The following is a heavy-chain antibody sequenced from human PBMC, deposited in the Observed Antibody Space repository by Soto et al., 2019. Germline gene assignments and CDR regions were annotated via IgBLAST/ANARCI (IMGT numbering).Heavy chain of an antibody. Sequence: GGSLRLSCAASGFTFSSYGMHWVRQAPGKGLEWVAVISYDGSNKYYADSVKGRFTISRDNSKNTLYLQMNSLRAEDTTVYYCAKDYYGSGSSFDYWGQGTLVTVSS. CDR3: AKDYYGSGSSFDY. CDR2: ISYDGSNK. J-gene: IGHJ4*02. V-gene: IGHV3-30*18. CDR1: GFTFSSYG. D-gene: IGHD3-10*01.